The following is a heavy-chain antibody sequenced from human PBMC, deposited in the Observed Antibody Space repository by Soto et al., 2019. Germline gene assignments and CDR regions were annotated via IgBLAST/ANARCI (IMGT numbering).Heavy chain of an antibody. J-gene: IGHJ4*02. CDR2: INQDGSER. V-gene: IGHV3-7*03. Sequence: EMQLVESGGGLVQPGGSLRLSCAGSGLTFRNDWLSWVRQAPGKGLEWVANINQDGSERYYVDSVRGRFTSSRDNVDNSLSLQLHSLRPEDTAVYYCAVYGYGVSAAAYWGQGTLVTVSS. CDR1: GLTFRNDW. CDR3: AVYGYGVSAAAY. D-gene: IGHD4-17*01.